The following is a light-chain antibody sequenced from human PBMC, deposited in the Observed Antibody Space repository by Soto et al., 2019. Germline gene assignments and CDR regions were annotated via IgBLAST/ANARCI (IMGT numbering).Light chain of an antibody. CDR3: QHNYSSTRT. V-gene: IGKV1-5*01. Sequence: DIQMTQSPSILSASVGDRVTITCRASQSVNIWLAWYRQKPGKAPNLLIYDASTLQSGVPSRFSGSGAGTAFTLTISRLQPDDFATYYCQHNYSSTRTFGQGTRVDLK. CDR1: QSVNIW. CDR2: DAS. J-gene: IGKJ1*01.